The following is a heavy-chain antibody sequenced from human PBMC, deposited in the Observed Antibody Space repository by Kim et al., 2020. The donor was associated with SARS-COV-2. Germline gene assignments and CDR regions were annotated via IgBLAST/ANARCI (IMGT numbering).Heavy chain of an antibody. CDR1: GYTFTSYY. J-gene: IGHJ6*03. D-gene: IGHD5-12*01. CDR3: ARGLGWLRSWYYYYMDV. Sequence: ASVKVSCKASGYTFTSYYMHWVRQAPGQGLEWMGIINPSGGSTSYAQKFQGRVTMTRDTSTSTVHMELSSLRSEDTAVHYCARGLGWLRSWYYYYMDVWGKGTTVTVSS. CDR2: INPSGGST. V-gene: IGHV1-46*01.